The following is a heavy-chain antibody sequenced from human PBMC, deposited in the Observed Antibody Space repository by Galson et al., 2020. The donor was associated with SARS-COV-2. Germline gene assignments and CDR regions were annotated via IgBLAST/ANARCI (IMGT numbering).Heavy chain of an antibody. D-gene: IGHD3-16*01. CDR3: ARVTWTSVYFDS. J-gene: IGHJ4*02. CDR1: GDTISNGDYF. CDR2: IYYSGTT. V-gene: IGHV4-30-4*01. Sequence: SETLSLTCSVSGDTISNGDYFWSWIRQPPGKGLEWIGYIYYSGTTYYNPSLRSRMTLSIDRSKNHFSLKVASVTAADTAVYYCARVTWTSVYFDSWGRGTLVTVSS.